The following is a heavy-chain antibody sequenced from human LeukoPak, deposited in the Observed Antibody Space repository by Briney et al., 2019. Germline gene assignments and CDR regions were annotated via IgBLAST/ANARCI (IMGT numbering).Heavy chain of an antibody. CDR3: ARVLYEQLGCNWFDP. J-gene: IGHJ5*02. CDR2: TYYRSKWYN. Sequence: SQTLSLTCAFSGDSVSSNSAAWNWIRQSPSRGLEWLGRTYYRSKWYNDYAVSVKSRITINPDTSKNQFSLKLSSVTAADTAVYYCARVLYEQLGCNWFDPWGQGTLVTVSS. D-gene: IGHD6-6*01. V-gene: IGHV6-1*01. CDR1: GDSVSSNSAA.